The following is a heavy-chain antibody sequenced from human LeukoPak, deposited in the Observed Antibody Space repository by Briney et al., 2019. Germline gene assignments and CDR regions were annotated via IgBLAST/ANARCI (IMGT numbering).Heavy chain of an antibody. CDR3: AKIQGWFNTAFQI. Sequence: GGSLRLSCVASGFSLSSNGMSWVRQAPGKGLDWVSGISDSGDNTHYADSVRGRFTISRDISKNTLFLQMNSLRAEDTAVYYCAKIQGWFNTAFQIGGQGTMVTVSS. D-gene: IGHD6-19*01. CDR2: ISDSGDNT. V-gene: IGHV3-23*01. J-gene: IGHJ3*02. CDR1: GFSLSSNG.